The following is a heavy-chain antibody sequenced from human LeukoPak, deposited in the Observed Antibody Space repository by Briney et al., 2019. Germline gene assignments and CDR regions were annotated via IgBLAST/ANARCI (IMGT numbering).Heavy chain of an antibody. CDR3: ARDLTHTYYYNSSGYPYDAFDI. CDR2: ISAYNGNT. V-gene: IGHV1-18*01. CDR1: GYTFTSYG. Sequence: ATVKVSCKASGYTFTSYGISWVRQAPGQGLEWMGWISAYNGNTNYAQKLQGRVTMTTDTSTSTAYMELRSLRSDDTAVYYCARDLTHTYYYNSSGYPYDAFDIWGQGTMITVSS. J-gene: IGHJ3*02. D-gene: IGHD3-22*01.